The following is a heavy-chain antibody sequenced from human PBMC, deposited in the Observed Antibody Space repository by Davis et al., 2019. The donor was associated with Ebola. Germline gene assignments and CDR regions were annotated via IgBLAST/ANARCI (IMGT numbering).Heavy chain of an antibody. V-gene: IGHV3-9*01. D-gene: IGHD4/OR15-4a*01. CDR1: GLNFNTYW. CDR2: ISWSGSFT. CDR3: TKAGAAMVSASIRYGMDV. J-gene: IGHJ6*02. Sequence: SLKISCAASGLNFNTYWMTWVRQAPGKGLEWVAGISWSGSFTDYADSVKGRFTISRDNAKNSLYLQMNGLRPEDTALYYCTKAGAAMVSASIRYGMDVWGQGTPVTVSS.